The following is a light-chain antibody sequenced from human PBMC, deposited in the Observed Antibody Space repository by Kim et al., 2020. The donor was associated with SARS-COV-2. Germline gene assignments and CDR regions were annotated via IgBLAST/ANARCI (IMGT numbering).Light chain of an antibody. CDR3: QQYGSSPLT. Sequence: PGESATLSSRASQSVSSSYLAWYQQKPGQAPRLLIYGASSRATGIPDRFSGSGSGTDFTLTISRLEPEDFAVYYCQQYGSSPLTFGGGTKVDIK. V-gene: IGKV3-20*01. CDR2: GAS. J-gene: IGKJ4*01. CDR1: QSVSSSY.